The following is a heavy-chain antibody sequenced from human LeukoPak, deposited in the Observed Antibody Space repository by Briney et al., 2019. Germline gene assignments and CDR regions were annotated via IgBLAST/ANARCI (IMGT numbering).Heavy chain of an antibody. V-gene: IGHV3-23*01. Sequence: GGSLRLSCAASGFTFSSYSMSWVRQAPGKGLEWVSAISGSGGSTYYADSVKGRFTISRDNSKSTLYLQMNSLRAEDTAVYYCAKVSTMIVVVTGTACFDYWGQGTLVTVSS. CDR1: GFTFSSYS. D-gene: IGHD3-22*01. J-gene: IGHJ4*02. CDR3: AKVSTMIVVVTGTACFDY. CDR2: ISGSGGST.